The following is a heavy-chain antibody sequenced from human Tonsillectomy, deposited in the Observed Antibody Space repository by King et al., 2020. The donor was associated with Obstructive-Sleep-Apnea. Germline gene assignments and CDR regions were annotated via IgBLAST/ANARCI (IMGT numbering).Heavy chain of an antibody. J-gene: IGHJ5*02. Sequence: VQLQQWGAGLLKPSETLSLTCAVYGGSFSDYYWSCICQPPGKGLEWIGEVNHSGSTNYSPSLKSRVTRSVYMSKNKFSLKLNSVTAADTAVYYCARGSGAADVNWFDPWGQGALVTVSS. CDR2: VNHSGST. D-gene: IGHD6-13*01. CDR1: GGSFSDYY. CDR3: ARGSGAADVNWFDP. V-gene: IGHV4-34*01.